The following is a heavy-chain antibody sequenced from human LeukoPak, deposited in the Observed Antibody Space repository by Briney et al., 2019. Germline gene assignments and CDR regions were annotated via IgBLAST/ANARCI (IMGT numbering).Heavy chain of an antibody. J-gene: IGHJ4*02. D-gene: IGHD4-17*01. CDR2: IESTGSST. Sequence: GGSLRLSRAASGFTFSSYWMHWVRQAPGKGLVSVSRIESTGSSTGYADSVKGRFTISRDNAKNTLYLQMNSLRAEDTALYYCARGGDYPFDYWGQGTLVTVSS. CDR1: GFTFSSYW. V-gene: IGHV3-74*01. CDR3: ARGGDYPFDY.